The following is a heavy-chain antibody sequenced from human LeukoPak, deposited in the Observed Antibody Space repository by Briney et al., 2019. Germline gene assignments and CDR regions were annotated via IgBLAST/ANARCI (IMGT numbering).Heavy chain of an antibody. V-gene: IGHV1-46*01. CDR2: INPSGGST. CDR3: ERAMAAWFGELSFAFDI. CDR1: GYTFTSYD. D-gene: IGHD3-10*01. J-gene: IGHJ3*02. Sequence: ASVKLSCNASGYTFTSYDINWVRHATAQGLEWMGIINPSGGSTSYAQKFQGRVTMTRDTSTSTVCMELSSLRSEDTAVYYCERAMAAWFGELSFAFDIWGQGTMVTVSS.